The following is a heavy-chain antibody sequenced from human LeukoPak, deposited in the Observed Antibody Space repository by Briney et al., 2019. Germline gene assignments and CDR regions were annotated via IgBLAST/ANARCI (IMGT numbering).Heavy chain of an antibody. CDR1: GFTFDNYA. J-gene: IGHJ4*02. CDR2: ISWNSGYI. Sequence: GGSLRLSCAASGFTFDNYAMHWVRQAPGKGLEWLSIISWNSGYIGHADSVKGRFTISRDNAKKSLDLRMNSLRAEDTAFYYCAKVRGTYSSGYFFDYWGQGTLVTVSS. CDR3: AKVRGTYSSGYFFDY. D-gene: IGHD6-19*01. V-gene: IGHV3-9*01.